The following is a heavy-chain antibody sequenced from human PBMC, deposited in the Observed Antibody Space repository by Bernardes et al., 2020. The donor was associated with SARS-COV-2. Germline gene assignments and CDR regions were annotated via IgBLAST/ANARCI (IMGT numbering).Heavy chain of an antibody. Sequence: SVNVSCKASGGTFSMFSISWVRQAPGQGLEWMGDIIPIFDTVHMSQTFHDRVTITADESTSTAYMVLSSLTSEDTAIYYCARGRDIVTTVGDFDPSDIWGQGTMVTVSS. CDR2: IIPIFDTV. D-gene: IGHD5-12*01. J-gene: IGHJ3*02. V-gene: IGHV1-69*13. CDR3: ARGRDIVTTVGDFDPSDI. CDR1: GGTFSMFS.